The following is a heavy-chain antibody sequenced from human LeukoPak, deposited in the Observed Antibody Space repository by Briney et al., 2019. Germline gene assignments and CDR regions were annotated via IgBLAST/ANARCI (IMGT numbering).Heavy chain of an antibody. CDR1: RFTFSSYA. CDR3: ARSDYDSSGYHY. CDR2: ISSSGSTI. Sequence: PGGSLRLSCAASRFTFSSYAMSWVRQAPGKGLEWVSYISSSGSTIYYADSVKGRFTISRDNAKNSLYLQMNSLRAEDTAVYYCARSDYDSSGYHYWGQGTLVTVSS. D-gene: IGHD3-22*01. V-gene: IGHV3-48*04. J-gene: IGHJ4*02.